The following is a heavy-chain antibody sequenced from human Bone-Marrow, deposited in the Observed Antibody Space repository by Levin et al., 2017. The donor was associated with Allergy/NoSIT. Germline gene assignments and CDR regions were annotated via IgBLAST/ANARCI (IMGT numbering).Heavy chain of an antibody. V-gene: IGHV5-51*01. CDR3: ARHQQQLPTHTNWFDP. CDR1: GYSFTSYW. Sequence: GESLKISCKGSGYSFTSYWIGWVRQMPGKGLEWMGIIHPGDSDTRYSPSFQGQVTISADKSISTAYLQWSSLKASDTAMYYCARHQQQLPTHTNWFDPWGQGTLVTVSS. D-gene: IGHD6-13*01. CDR2: IHPGDSDT. J-gene: IGHJ5*02.